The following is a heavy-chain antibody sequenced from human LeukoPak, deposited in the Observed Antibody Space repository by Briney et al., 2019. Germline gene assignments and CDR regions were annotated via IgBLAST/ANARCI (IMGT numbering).Heavy chain of an antibody. J-gene: IGHJ5*02. V-gene: IGHV4-61*02. CDR3: TRGGHDYGGSFDT. D-gene: IGHD4-23*01. CDR2: ISAGGRT. CDR1: GASIASGSYH. Sequence: PSETLSLTCAISGASIASGSYHWDWIRQPAGSRPEYIGRISAGGRTNYNPSLKSRLTISMDTSKNHVSLRLCSVTAADTAVYYCTRGGHDYGGSFDTWGQGILVTVSS.